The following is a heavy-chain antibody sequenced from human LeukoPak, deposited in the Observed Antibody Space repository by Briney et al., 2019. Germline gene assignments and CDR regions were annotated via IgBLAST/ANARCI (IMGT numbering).Heavy chain of an antibody. V-gene: IGHV4-34*01. Sequence: SETLSLTCAVYGGSFSGYYWGWIRQPPGKGLEWIGEINHSGSTNYNPSLKSRVTISVDTSKTQFSLKLSSVTAADTAVYYCARVNPGLRYFGYWGQGTLVTVSS. D-gene: IGHD3-9*01. J-gene: IGHJ4*02. CDR1: GGSFSGYY. CDR3: ARVNPGLRYFGY. CDR2: INHSGST.